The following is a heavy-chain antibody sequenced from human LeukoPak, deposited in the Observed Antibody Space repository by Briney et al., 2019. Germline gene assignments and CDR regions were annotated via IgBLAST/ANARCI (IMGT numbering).Heavy chain of an antibody. CDR2: IYYSGST. J-gene: IGHJ4*02. D-gene: IGHD3-22*01. CDR1: GGSISSGGYY. CDR3: ARGTIYYYDSSGYYGTNFDY. Sequence: SETLSLTCTVSGGSISSGGYYWSWIRQHSGKGLEWIGYIYYSGSTYYNPSLRSRVTISVDTSKNQFSLKLSSVTAADTAVYYCARGTIYYYDSSGYYGTNFDYWGQGTLVTVSS. V-gene: IGHV4-31*03.